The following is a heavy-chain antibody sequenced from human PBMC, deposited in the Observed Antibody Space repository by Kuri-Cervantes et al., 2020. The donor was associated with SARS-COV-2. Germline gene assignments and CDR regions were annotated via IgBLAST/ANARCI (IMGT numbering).Heavy chain of an antibody. V-gene: IGHV1-3*01. CDR1: GYTFTSYA. CDR2: INAGNGNT. D-gene: IGHD3-3*01. CDR3: ARHSDYSSTLLRFLDPQWGFDP. J-gene: IGHJ5*02. Sequence: ASVKVSCKASGYTFTSYAMHWVRQAPGQRLEWMGWINAGNGNTKYSQKFQGRVTITRDTSASTAYMELSSLRSEDTAVYYCARHSDYSSTLLRFLDPQWGFDPWGQGTLVTVSS.